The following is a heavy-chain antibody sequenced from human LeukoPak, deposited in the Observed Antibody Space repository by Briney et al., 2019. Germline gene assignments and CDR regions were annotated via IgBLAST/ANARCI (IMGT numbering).Heavy chain of an antibody. J-gene: IGHJ3*02. CDR2: IDHSGST. D-gene: IGHD6-13*01. CDR1: GASISSSTYY. Sequence: PSETLSLTCTVSGASISSSTYYWGVIRQPPGKGLAWIGSIDHSGSTYYNPSLKSRVTISVDTSNNHFSLKLNSVTAADTAVYYCARSGQQLLFAFDIWGQGTMVTVSS. V-gene: IGHV4-39*02. CDR3: ARSGQQLLFAFDI.